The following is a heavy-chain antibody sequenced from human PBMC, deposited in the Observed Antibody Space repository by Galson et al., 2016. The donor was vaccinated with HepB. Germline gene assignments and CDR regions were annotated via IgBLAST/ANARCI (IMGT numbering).Heavy chain of an antibody. Sequence: TLSLTCTVSGGSISRGDHYWSWIRQHPGKGLQWIGYIFYSGTTYYIPSLKSRITRSVDTSKNQFSLKLHSVTAADTAIYDCGRGRDGYNYIDYWGQGTLVTVSS. V-gene: IGHV4-31*03. J-gene: IGHJ4*02. CDR3: GRGRDGYNYIDY. CDR1: GGSISRGDHY. D-gene: IGHD5-24*01. CDR2: IFYSGTT.